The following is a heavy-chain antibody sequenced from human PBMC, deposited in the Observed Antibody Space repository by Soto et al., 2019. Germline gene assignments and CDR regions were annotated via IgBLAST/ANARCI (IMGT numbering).Heavy chain of an antibody. Sequence: EDQLVESGGGLVQPGGSLRLTCAVCKFSFRSGWPKWVRQAPGKGLEWVAHTNQDGSEKYYLDSVKGRFTIFRDNAKNSLYLQMNCLRAEDTAVYYCSGGVGDAIWGQGTLVTVSS. CDR3: SGGVGDAI. CDR1: KFSFRSGW. V-gene: IGHV3-7*04. CDR2: TNQDGSEK. D-gene: IGHD1-26*01. J-gene: IGHJ4*02.